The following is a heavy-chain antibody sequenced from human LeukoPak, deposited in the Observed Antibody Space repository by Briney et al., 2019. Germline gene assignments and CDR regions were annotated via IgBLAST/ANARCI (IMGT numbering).Heavy chain of an antibody. CDR2: IYNSGSS. CDR1: GGSISIYY. Sequence: PSETLSLTCTVSGGSISIYYWSWVRQSPGKGLEWIGYIYNSGSSTYNPSLKGRATISVDTSKNQFSLKLTSMTAADTAFYYCVRDRELHYWGQGILVTVSS. CDR3: VRDRELHY. V-gene: IGHV4-59*01. D-gene: IGHD1-7*01. J-gene: IGHJ4*02.